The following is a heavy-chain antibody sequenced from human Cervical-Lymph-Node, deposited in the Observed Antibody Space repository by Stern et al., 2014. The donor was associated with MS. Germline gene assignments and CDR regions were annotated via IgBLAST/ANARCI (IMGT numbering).Heavy chain of an antibody. V-gene: IGHV1-69*01. D-gene: IGHD5-18*01. CDR2: ILPIFRAA. Sequence: QVQLVESGAEVKKPGSSVKVSCKASGGTFSSYAFSLVRQAPGQGLEWMGGILPIFRAANYAQKFQGRLTIAADESTSTVYMELSSLRYEDTAMYYCARQRGYSYGPFNYWGQGTLVTVSS. CDR1: GGTFSSYA. J-gene: IGHJ4*02. CDR3: ARQRGYSYGPFNY.